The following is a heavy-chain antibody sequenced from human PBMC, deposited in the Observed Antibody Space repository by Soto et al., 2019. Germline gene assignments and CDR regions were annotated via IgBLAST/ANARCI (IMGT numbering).Heavy chain of an antibody. D-gene: IGHD6-6*01. Sequence: ASVKVSCKASGYTFTGYYMHWVRQAPGQGLEWMGWINPNNGGTNYAQKFQGRVTMTTDTSTSTAYMELRRLRSDDTAVYYCARSLTFSSSPHFDYWGQATLVTVSS. CDR1: GYTFTGYY. V-gene: IGHV1-2*02. CDR2: INPNNGGT. CDR3: ARSLTFSSSPHFDY. J-gene: IGHJ4*02.